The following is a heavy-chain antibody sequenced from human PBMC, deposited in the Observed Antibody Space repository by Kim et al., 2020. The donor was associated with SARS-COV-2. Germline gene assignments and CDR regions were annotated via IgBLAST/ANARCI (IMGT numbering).Heavy chain of an antibody. CDR3: ARAEGNY. CDR1: GFTFSSYS. CDR2: ISSSSTI. J-gene: IGHJ4*02. Sequence: GGSLRLSCAASGFTFSSYSMNWVRQAPGKGLEWVSYISSSSTIYYADSVKGRFTISRDNAKNSLYLQMNSLRDEDTAVYYCARAEGNYWGQGTLVTVSS. V-gene: IGHV3-48*02.